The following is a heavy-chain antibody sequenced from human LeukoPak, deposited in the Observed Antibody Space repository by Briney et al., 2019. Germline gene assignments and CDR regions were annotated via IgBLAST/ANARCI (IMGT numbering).Heavy chain of an antibody. CDR2: ISSSGSTI. J-gene: IGHJ4*02. V-gene: IGHV3-48*03. Sequence: GGSLRLSCAASGFTFSSYEMNWVRQAPGKGLEWVSYISSSGSTIYYADSVKGRFTISRDNAKNSLYLQMNSLGAEDTAVYYCARDREDFWSGYFRPDYWGQGTLVTVSS. CDR1: GFTFSSYE. CDR3: ARDREDFWSGYFRPDY. D-gene: IGHD3-3*01.